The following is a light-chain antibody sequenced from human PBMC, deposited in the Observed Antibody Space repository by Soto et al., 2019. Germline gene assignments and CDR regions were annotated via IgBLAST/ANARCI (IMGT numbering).Light chain of an antibody. V-gene: IGKV3-11*01. J-gene: IGKJ3*01. CDR3: QQRTNSLT. Sequence: EIVLTQSAATLSLSPGERATLSCRASQNVSTYLAWYQQKPGQAPRLLIYDASNRATGIPARFSGSGSGTDFTLTISSLEPEDFAVYYCQQRTNSLTFGPGTKVDIK. CDR1: QNVSTY. CDR2: DAS.